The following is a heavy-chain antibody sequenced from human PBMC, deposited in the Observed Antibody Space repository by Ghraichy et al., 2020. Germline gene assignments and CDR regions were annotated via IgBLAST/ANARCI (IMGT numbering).Heavy chain of an antibody. D-gene: IGHD5-18*01. CDR3: ATGYSYGPS. Sequence: GSLSLSCAASGFTFSSNAMSWVRQAPGKGLEWVSGISGSGGSTYYADSVKGRLTISRDNSKNTLYLQMNSLRVEDTAVYYCATGYSYGPSWGQGTLVTVSS. CDR1: GFTFSSNA. V-gene: IGHV3-23*01. CDR2: ISGSGGST. J-gene: IGHJ4*02.